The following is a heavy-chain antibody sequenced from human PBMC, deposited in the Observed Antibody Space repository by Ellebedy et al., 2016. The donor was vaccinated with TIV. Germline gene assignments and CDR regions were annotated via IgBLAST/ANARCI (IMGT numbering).Heavy chain of an antibody. CDR2: ISYDGIKE. Sequence: GESLKISCAASGFTFSSYGMHWVRQAPGKGLEWVSVISYDGIKEYSADSVKGRFTISRDNSKNTLYLQMNSLRTEDTAMYYCAKEGYCKWLIGEDYFDYWGQGTLVTVSS. J-gene: IGHJ4*02. V-gene: IGHV3-30*18. D-gene: IGHD2-15*01. CDR1: GFTFSSYG. CDR3: AKEGYCKWLIGEDYFDY.